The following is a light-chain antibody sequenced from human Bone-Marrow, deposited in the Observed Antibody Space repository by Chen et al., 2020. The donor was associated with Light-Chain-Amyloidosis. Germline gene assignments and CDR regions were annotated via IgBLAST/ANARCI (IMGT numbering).Light chain of an antibody. J-gene: IGLJ3*02. CDR3: QVWDRSSDRPV. CDR1: NIGSTS. V-gene: IGLV3-21*02. Sequence: SYVLTPPSSVSVAPGQTATIDCGGHNIGSTSLHWYQQTPGQAPLLVVYDDSARPSGIPERLSGSNSGTTATLTISRVEAGDEADYYCQVWDRSSDRPVFGGGTKLTVL. CDR2: DDS.